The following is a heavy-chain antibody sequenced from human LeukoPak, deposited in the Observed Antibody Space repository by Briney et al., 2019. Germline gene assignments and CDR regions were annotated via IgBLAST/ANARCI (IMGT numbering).Heavy chain of an antibody. V-gene: IGHV3-21*01. CDR3: ARCTTGRTFGSLREIKRSREIDY. CDR2: ISGSSSYI. Sequence: GGSLRLSCAASGFTFSSYSMNWVRQAPGKGLEWVSSISGSSSYIYYGDSVKGRCTISRDNAKKSLYLQMNSLRAEDTAVYYCARCTTGRTFGSLREIKRSREIDYWGQGTLVTVSS. J-gene: IGHJ4*02. CDR1: GFTFSSYS. D-gene: IGHD1-1*01.